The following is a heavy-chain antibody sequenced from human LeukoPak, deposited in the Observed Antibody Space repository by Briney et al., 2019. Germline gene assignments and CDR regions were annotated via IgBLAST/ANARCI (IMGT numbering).Heavy chain of an antibody. CDR3: ATDGIPSATALAN. V-gene: IGHV3-30*02. Sequence: GGSVRLLCETSGFTLSHYGIHGVRQVPGRGVEGVAFTKYDGSKIYYAESVQGRFTISRDNYKNNLFLQMTRMRPQDTAVYYCATDGIPSATALANWGQGTLVTVSS. CDR1: GFTLSHYG. CDR2: TKYDGSKI. J-gene: IGHJ4*02. D-gene: IGHD2/OR15-2a*01.